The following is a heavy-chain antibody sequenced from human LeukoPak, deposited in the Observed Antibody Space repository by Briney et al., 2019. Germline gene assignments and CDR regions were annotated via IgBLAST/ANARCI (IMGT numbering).Heavy chain of an antibody. D-gene: IGHD3-22*01. J-gene: IGHJ4*02. Sequence: GESLKISCKGSGYIFTNNWIGWVRQMPGKGLEWMGIIYPGDSDTKYSPSFQGQVTISVDKSTSTAYLQWSSLKPSDTAMYYCARHGGYDSTGYDGYWGQGTLVTVSS. CDR2: IYPGDSDT. CDR3: ARHGGYDSTGYDGY. V-gene: IGHV5-51*01. CDR1: GYIFTNNW.